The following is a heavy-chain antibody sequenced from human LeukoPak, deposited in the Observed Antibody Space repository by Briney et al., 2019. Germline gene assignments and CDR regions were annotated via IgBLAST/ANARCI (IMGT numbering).Heavy chain of an antibody. Sequence: SETLSLTCTVSCGSISDSSFYWGWIRQPPGKGLEWIGSVHSSGNTYYTPSLNSRVTLSVDTSKNQFSLKLSSVTAADTAVYYCARCLATGGRVSFDYWGQGTLVTVSS. D-gene: IGHD6-13*01. CDR2: VHSSGNT. J-gene: IGHJ4*02. CDR1: CGSISDSSFY. V-gene: IGHV4-39*01. CDR3: ARCLATGGRVSFDY.